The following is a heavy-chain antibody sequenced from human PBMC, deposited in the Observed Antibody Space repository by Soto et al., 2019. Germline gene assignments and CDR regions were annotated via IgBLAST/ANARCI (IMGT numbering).Heavy chain of an antibody. CDR2: TSGSGSNT. D-gene: IGHD2-15*01. CDR3: AARRYCSGGSCYCPDY. Sequence: EVQLLESGGDLVQPGGSLRLSCAASGFTFSSYAMSWVRQAPGKGLEWVSVTSGSGSNTYYADSVKGRFTISRDNSKNTLYLQMNSLIAEDTAVYYCAARRYCSGGSCYCPDYWGQGTLVTVSS. V-gene: IGHV3-23*01. J-gene: IGHJ4*02. CDR1: GFTFSSYA.